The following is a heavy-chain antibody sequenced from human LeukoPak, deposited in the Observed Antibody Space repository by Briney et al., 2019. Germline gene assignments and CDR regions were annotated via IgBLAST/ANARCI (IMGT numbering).Heavy chain of an antibody. CDR1: GSTFSSYE. J-gene: IGHJ6*03. CDR2: ISSSGSTR. V-gene: IGHV3-48*03. D-gene: IGHD2-2*01. CDR3: ATRPRAVVPAARRRMDV. Sequence: GGSLRLSCAASGSTFSSYEMNWVRQAPGKGLEWVSYISSSGSTRYYADSVKGRFTISRDNAKNSLYLQMNSLRAEDTAVYYCATRPRAVVPAARRRMDVWGKGTTVTVSS.